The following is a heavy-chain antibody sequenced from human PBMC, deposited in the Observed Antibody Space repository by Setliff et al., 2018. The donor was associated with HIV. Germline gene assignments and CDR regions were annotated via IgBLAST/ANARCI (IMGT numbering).Heavy chain of an antibody. CDR3: ARDPHRYFRGTVSTSWFDP. Sequence: GASVKVSCKASGYTFTNYAMHWVRQAPGQRLEWMGWINAGNGNTKYSQKFQGRVTITGDTSASAAYMELSSLRSEDTAVYYRARDPHRYFRGTVSTSWFDPWGQGTLVTVSS. CDR2: INAGNGNT. J-gene: IGHJ5*02. CDR1: GYTFTNYA. D-gene: IGHD4-4*01. V-gene: IGHV1-3*01.